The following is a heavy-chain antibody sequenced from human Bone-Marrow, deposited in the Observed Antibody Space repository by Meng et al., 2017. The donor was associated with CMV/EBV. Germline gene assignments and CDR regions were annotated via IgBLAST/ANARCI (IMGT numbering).Heavy chain of an antibody. CDR1: GFTFSSYA. V-gene: IGHV3-30*04. Sequence: GGSLRLSCAASGFTFSSYAMHWVRQAPGKGLEWVAVISYDGSNKYYADSVKGRFTISRDNSKNTLYLQMNSLRAEDTAVYYCAKDLGGPTDYWGQGTLVTLYS. CDR2: ISYDGSNK. D-gene: IGHD2-15*01. CDR3: AKDLGGPTDY. J-gene: IGHJ4*02.